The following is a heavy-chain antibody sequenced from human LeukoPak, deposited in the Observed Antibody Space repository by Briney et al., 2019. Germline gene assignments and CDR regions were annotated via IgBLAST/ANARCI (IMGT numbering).Heavy chain of an antibody. CDR2: IIPIFGTV. J-gene: IGHJ5*02. CDR3: ARDLVTMVRGVISWHWFDP. Sequence: ASVKVSCKASGGTFSSYGIGWVRQAPGQGLEWMGGIIPIFGTVNYAQKFQGRVTITADKSTSTAYMELSSLRSEDTAVYYCARDLVTMVRGVISWHWFDPWGQGTLVTVSS. CDR1: GGTFSSYG. V-gene: IGHV1-69*06. D-gene: IGHD3-10*01.